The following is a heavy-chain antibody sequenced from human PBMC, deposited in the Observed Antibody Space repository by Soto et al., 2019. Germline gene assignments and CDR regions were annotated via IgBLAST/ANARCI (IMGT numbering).Heavy chain of an antibody. CDR2: INHSGST. Sequence: SETLSLTCAVYGGSFSGYYWSWIRQPPGKGLEWIGEINHSGSTNYNPSLKSRVTISVDTSKNQFSLKLSSVTAADTAVYYCARGLRPGYYYYYGMDVWGQGTTVTVSS. CDR3: ARGLRPGYYYYYGMDV. V-gene: IGHV4-34*01. D-gene: IGHD4-17*01. CDR1: GGSFSGYY. J-gene: IGHJ6*02.